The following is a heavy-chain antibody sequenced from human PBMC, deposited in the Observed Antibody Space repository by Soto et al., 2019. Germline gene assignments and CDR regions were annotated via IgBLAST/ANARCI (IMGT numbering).Heavy chain of an antibody. D-gene: IGHD6-13*01. CDR3: ARPYSSSWYHYGMDV. J-gene: IGHJ6*02. CDR1: GGTFSSYA. CDR2: IIPIFGTA. V-gene: IGHV1-69*13. Sequence: ASVKVSFKASGGTFSSYAISWVRQAPGQGPEWMGGIIPIFGTANYAQKFQGRVTITADESTSTAYMELSSLRSEDTAVYYCARPYSSSWYHYGMDVWGQGTTVTVSS.